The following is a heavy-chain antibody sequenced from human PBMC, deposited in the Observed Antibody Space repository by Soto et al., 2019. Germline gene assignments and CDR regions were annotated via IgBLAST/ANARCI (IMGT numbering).Heavy chain of an antibody. CDR2: IRGFSPYT. CDR1: GFTFRTYT. J-gene: IGHJ6*02. V-gene: IGHV3-21*01. D-gene: IGHD4-4*01. CDR3: ARDRGYDAHDYDYSARDG. Sequence: EVQLVESGGGLVKPGGSLRLSCISSGFTFRTYTMNWVRQAPGKGLEWVSGIRGFSPYTFYAESVKGRFTISRDNAKNSLYLQMTSLRAEDTAVYYCARDRGYDAHDYDYSARDGWGQGTTVTVSS.